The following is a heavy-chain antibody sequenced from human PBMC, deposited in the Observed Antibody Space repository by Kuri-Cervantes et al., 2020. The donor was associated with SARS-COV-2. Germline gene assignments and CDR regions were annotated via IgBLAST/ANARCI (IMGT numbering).Heavy chain of an antibody. D-gene: IGHD1-1*01. CDR3: VTGIVVAPGATRFDY. CDR1: GVSVSNSLSS. CDR2: ISHSGST. V-gene: IGHV4-39*07. J-gene: IGHJ4*02. Sequence: SETLSLTCSVSGVSVSNSLSSWSWIRQPPGKGLEWIGEISHSGSTNYNPSLKSRVTISVDTSKNQFSLKLSSVIATDSAMYFCVTGIVVAPGATRFDYWGRGTLVTVSS.